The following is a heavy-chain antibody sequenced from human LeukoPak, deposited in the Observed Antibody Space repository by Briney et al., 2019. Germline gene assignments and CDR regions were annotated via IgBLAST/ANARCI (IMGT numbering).Heavy chain of an antibody. D-gene: IGHD3-16*01. CDR1: GYIFTDYY. Sequence: ASVKVSCKTSGYIFTDYYIHWVRQAPGQGLEWIGIIYPSGGTTDSSQKFKGRVTVTRGTSTSTVYMELRTLRSEDTAIYYCIREYEGGYFDYWGQGTLVTVSS. CDR2: IYPSGGTT. CDR3: IREYEGGYFDY. V-gene: IGHV1-46*01. J-gene: IGHJ4*02.